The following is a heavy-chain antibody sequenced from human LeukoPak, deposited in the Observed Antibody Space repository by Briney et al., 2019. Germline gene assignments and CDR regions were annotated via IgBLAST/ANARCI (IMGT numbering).Heavy chain of an antibody. D-gene: IGHD2-15*01. CDR2: IYHSGST. J-gene: IGHJ4*02. V-gene: IGHV4-38-2*01. CDR1: GYSISSGYY. CDR3: ASGEGVVVAAGRD. Sequence: SETLSLTCAVSGYSISSGYYWGWIRQPPGQGLEWIGSIYHSGSTYYNPSLKSRVTISVDTSKNQFSLKLSSVTAADTAVYYCASGEGVVVAAGRDWGQGTLVTVSS.